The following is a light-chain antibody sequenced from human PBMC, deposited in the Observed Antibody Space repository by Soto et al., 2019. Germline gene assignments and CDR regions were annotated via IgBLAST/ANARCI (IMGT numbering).Light chain of an antibody. CDR3: QHYSDSPLT. CDR1: QTVRTNY. CDR2: GAS. V-gene: IGKV3-20*01. J-gene: IGKJ4*01. Sequence: EIVLTQSPGTLSLSPGERATLSCRASQTVRTNYLAWFQHKPGQAPRLLIYGASSRATGIPDRFSGSGSGKDFTLTINRLEPEDFAVYFCQHYSDSPLTFGGGTKVEIK.